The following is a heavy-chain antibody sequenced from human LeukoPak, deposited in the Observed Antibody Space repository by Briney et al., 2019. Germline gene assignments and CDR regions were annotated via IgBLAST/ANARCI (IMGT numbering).Heavy chain of an antibody. V-gene: IGHV3-23*01. CDR2: IFGSGGSP. Sequence: PGGSLSLSCEASGFTFGSHAMYWVRQAPGKGLEWVAGIFGSGGSPHYADSVKGRFTISSDTPRNTVYLQINSLRDDDTAVYYCGKTTVGYSSGQKPAWPVDFWGQGTLVTVSS. CDR3: GKTTVGYSSGQKPAWPVDF. J-gene: IGHJ4*02. D-gene: IGHD5-18*01. CDR1: GFTFGSHA.